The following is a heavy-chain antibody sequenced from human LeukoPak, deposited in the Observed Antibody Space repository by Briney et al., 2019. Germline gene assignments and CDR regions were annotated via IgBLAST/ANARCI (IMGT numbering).Heavy chain of an antibody. Sequence: ASVKVSCKASGYTFTTYYMHWVRQAPGQGLEWMGIINPSGGSTTYAQKFQGRVTMTRDTSTSTAYMELRSLRSDDTAVYYCARANTPEHCSSTSCQSYYYYMDVWGKGTTVTVSS. J-gene: IGHJ6*03. CDR1: GYTFTTYY. D-gene: IGHD2-2*01. CDR3: ARANTPEHCSSTSCQSYYYYMDV. CDR2: INPSGGST. V-gene: IGHV1-46*01.